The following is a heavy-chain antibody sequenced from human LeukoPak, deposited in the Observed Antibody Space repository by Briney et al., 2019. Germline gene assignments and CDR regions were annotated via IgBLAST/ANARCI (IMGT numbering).Heavy chain of an antibody. Sequence: GGSLRLSCAGFGFTFSNYAMSWVRQAPGKGLEWVSVITDDGGSTEYADSVKGRFTISRDNSRNTLYLQMNSLRAEDTALYYCAKGRVADSWGQGTLVTVSS. CDR2: ITDDGGST. CDR3: AKGRVADS. V-gene: IGHV3-23*01. D-gene: IGHD2-15*01. J-gene: IGHJ5*01. CDR1: GFTFSNYA.